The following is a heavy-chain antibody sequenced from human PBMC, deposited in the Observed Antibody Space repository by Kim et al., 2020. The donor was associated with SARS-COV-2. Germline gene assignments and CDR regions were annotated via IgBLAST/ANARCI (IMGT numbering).Heavy chain of an antibody. Sequence: YNPSLKSRVTISVDTSKNQFSLKLSSVTAADTAVYYCARGGATVVIPFDYWGQGTLVTVSS. J-gene: IGHJ4*02. CDR3: ARGGATVVIPFDY. V-gene: IGHV4-34*01. D-gene: IGHD4-17*01.